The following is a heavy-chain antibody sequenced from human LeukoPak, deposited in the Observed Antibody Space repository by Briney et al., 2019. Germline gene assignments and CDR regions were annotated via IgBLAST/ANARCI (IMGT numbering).Heavy chain of an antibody. CDR2: ISSTSSTI. J-gene: IGHJ4*02. V-gene: IGHV3-48*01. D-gene: IGHD6-13*01. CDR1: EFTFSSYS. Sequence: PGGSLRLSCAASEFTFSSYSMNWVRQAPGKGLEWISYISSTSSTIYYADSVKGRFTISRDNAKNSLYLQMNSLRAEDTAIYYCARELYSTSWTFDYWGQGTLVTVSS. CDR3: ARELYSTSWTFDY.